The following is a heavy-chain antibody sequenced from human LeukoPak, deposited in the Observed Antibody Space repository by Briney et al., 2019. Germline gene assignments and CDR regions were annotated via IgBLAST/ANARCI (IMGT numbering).Heavy chain of an antibody. CDR2: FSSGGSA. CDR1: GGSISSSSYY. D-gene: IGHD1-7*01. CDR3: ARKQTGTMYDV. Sequence: KPSETLSLTCIAPGGSISSSSYYWAWIRQSPGKGLEWIGTFSSGGSAYYNPSLTSRVSISKDTSDNQFSLRLYSVTAADTAVYYCARKQTGTMYDVWGQGTQVTVSS. V-gene: IGHV4-39*07. J-gene: IGHJ4*02.